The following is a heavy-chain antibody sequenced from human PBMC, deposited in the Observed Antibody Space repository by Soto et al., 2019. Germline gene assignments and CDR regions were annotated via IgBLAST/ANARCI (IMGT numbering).Heavy chain of an antibody. CDR1: GFTFSSYA. CDR2: ISYDGSNK. Sequence: QVQLVESGGGVVQPGRSLRLSCAASGFTFSSYAMHWVRQAPGKGLEWVAVISYDGSNKYYADSVKGRFTISRDNSKNTLYLKMNSLGAEDTAVYYGAGGGREYDPWGAFDIWGQGTMVTVSS. CDR3: AGGGREYDPWGAFDI. D-gene: IGHD3-10*01. V-gene: IGHV3-30-3*01. J-gene: IGHJ3*02.